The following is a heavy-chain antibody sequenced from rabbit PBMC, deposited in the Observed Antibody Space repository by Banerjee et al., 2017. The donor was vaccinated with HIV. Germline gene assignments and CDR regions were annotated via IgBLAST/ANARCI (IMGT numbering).Heavy chain of an antibody. J-gene: IGHJ4*01. Sequence: QEQLVESGGGLVQPGGSLKLTCTASGFSFSSSYWMYWVRQAPGKGLEWIACIDGGNSGTTYYANWAKGRFTISKTSSTTVTLQMTSLTAADTASYFCARDQYSTGGYVYELWGPGTLVTVS. CDR2: IDGGNSGTT. CDR1: GFSFSSSYW. D-gene: IGHD6-1*01. V-gene: IGHV1S45*01. CDR3: ARDQYSTGGYVYEL.